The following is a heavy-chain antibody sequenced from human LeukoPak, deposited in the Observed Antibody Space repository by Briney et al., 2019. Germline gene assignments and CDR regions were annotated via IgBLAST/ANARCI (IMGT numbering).Heavy chain of an antibody. CDR3: ARVYSSGWYGGSYYYYMDV. CDR1: GFTFSSYW. CDR2: IKQDGSEK. Sequence: PGGSLRLSCAASGFTFSSYWMSWVRQAPGKGLEWVANIKQDGSEKYYVDSVKGRFTISRDNAKNSLYPQMNSLRAEDTAVYYCARVYSSGWYGGSYYYYMDVWGKGTTVTVSS. J-gene: IGHJ6*03. D-gene: IGHD6-19*01. V-gene: IGHV3-7*01.